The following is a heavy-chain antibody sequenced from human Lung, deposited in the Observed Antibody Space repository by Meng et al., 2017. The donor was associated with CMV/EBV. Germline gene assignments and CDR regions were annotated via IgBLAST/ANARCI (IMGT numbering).Heavy chain of an antibody. CDR1: GYSFTGYY. D-gene: IGHD2-15*01. Sequence: AXVXVSXXASGYSFTGYYMHWVRQAPGQGLEWMGWIIPNSGGANYAQKIQGRATMTRDTSISTAYMELSSLRSDDTAIYYCARVYCSGGTCYDAFDIWGQGTMVXVSS. J-gene: IGHJ3*02. V-gene: IGHV1-2*02. CDR3: ARVYCSGGTCYDAFDI. CDR2: IIPNSGGA.